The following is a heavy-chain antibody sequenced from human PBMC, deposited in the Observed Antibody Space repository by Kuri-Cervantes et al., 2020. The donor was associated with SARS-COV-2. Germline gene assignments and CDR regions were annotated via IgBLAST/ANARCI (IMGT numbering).Heavy chain of an antibody. Sequence: GGSLRLSCKASGYTFTSYGISWVRQAPGQGLEWMGWISAYNGNTNYAQKLQGRVTMTTDTSTSTAYMELRSLRSDDTAVYYCARGSEASYSGSSWFDPWGQGTLVTVSS. D-gene: IGHD1-26*01. CDR3: ARGSEASYSGSSWFDP. CDR2: ISAYNGNT. J-gene: IGHJ5*02. V-gene: IGHV1-18*01. CDR1: GYTFTSYG.